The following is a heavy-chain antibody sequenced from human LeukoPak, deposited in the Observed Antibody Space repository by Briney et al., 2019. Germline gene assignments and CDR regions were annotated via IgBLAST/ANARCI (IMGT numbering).Heavy chain of an antibody. V-gene: IGHV1-69*06. J-gene: IGHJ4*02. CDR3: AREGESGSYFPFDY. D-gene: IGHD2/OR15-2a*01. CDR1: GGTFSSYA. Sequence: SVKVSCKASGGTFSSYAISWVRQAPGQGLEWMGGIIPIFGTADYAQKFQGRVTITADKSTSTAYMELSSLRSEDTAVYYCAREGESGSYFPFDYWGQGTLVTVSS. CDR2: IIPIFGTA.